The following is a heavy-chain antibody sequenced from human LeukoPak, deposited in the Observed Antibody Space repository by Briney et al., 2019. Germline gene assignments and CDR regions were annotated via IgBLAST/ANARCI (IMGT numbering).Heavy chain of an antibody. J-gene: IGHJ4*02. V-gene: IGHV3-23*01. CDR3: AKDSPLGYYDSSGYLDY. CDR1: GSTVSSNY. D-gene: IGHD3-22*01. CDR2: ISGSGGST. Sequence: PGGSLRLSCAASGSTVSSNYMSWVRQAPGKGLEWVSAISGSGGSTYYADSVKGRFTISRDNSKNTLYLQMNSLRAEDTAVYYCAKDSPLGYYDSSGYLDYWGQGTLVTVSS.